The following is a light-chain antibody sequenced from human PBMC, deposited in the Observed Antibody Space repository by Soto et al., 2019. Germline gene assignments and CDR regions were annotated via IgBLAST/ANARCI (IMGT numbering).Light chain of an antibody. Sequence: IVMTQSPVTLSVSPGERVTLSCRASETVRTNLAWFQQKPGQTPRLLIFGASTRATGIPTRFTGSGSETEFTLTIDSLQPEDLAVYYCQQYYNWPAYTFVQGTKLE. CDR2: GAS. CDR3: QQYYNWPAYT. V-gene: IGKV3-15*01. J-gene: IGKJ2*01. CDR1: ETVRTN.